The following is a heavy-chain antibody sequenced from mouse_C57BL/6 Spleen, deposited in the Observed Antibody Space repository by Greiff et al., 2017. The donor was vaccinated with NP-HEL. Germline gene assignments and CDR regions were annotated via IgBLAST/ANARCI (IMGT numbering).Heavy chain of an antibody. J-gene: IGHJ1*03. V-gene: IGHV5-4*03. CDR3: ARGKDYGSSFGYFDV. CDR1: GFTFSSYA. CDR2: ISDGGSYT. D-gene: IGHD1-1*01. Sequence: EVMLVESGGGLVKPGGSLKLSCAASGFTFSSYAMSWVRQTPEKRLEWVATISDGGSYTYYPDNVKGRFTISRDNAKNNLYLQMSHLKSEDTAMYYCARGKDYGSSFGYFDVWGTGTTVTVSS.